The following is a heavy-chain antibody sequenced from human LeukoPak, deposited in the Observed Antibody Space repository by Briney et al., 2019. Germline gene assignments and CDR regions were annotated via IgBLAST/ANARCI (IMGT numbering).Heavy chain of an antibody. CDR1: GTSITWGYY. Sequence: SETLSLTCSVSGTSITWGYYWGWIRQPPGKGLEWIASVYYSGSPYYNPSLKSRVTISVDTSKKQFSLKLSSVTAADTAVYYCARHVGFITMVRGVINNNWFDPWGQGTLVTVSS. CDR3: ARHVGFITMVRGVINNNWFDP. V-gene: IGHV4-38-2*02. D-gene: IGHD3-10*01. J-gene: IGHJ5*02. CDR2: VYYSGSP.